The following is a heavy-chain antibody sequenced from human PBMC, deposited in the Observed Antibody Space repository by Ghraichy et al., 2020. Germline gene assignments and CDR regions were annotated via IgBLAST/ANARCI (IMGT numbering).Heavy chain of an antibody. J-gene: IGHJ4*02. CDR3: ASTFYSSSWSYFDY. D-gene: IGHD6-13*01. Sequence: GGSLRLSCAASGFTFSSYWMSWVRQAPGKGLEWVANIKQDGSEKYYVDSVKGRFTISRDNAKNSLYLQMNSLRAEDTAVYYCASTFYSSSWSYFDYWGQGTLVTVSS. CDR1: GFTFSSYW. V-gene: IGHV3-7*03. CDR2: IKQDGSEK.